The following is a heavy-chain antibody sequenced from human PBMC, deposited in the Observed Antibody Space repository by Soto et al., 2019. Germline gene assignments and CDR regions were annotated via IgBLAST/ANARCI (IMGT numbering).Heavy chain of an antibody. Sequence: QVHLQQWGAGLLRPSETLSLTCAVYGESFIGYYWTWIRQPPGKGLEWIGEINHRGSTNYNPSLKSRVTMSIDTSKIQFSLKLSSVTAADTSVYYCARTDIVTTNWFDPWGQGTLVTVSA. J-gene: IGHJ5*02. V-gene: IGHV4-34*02. CDR2: INHRGST. CDR3: ARTDIVTTNWFDP. D-gene: IGHD5-12*01. CDR1: GESFIGYY.